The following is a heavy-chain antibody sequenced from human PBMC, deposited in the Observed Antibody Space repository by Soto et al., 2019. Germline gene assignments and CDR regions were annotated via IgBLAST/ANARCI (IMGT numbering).Heavy chain of an antibody. CDR2: IYYSGSI. CDR1: GGSISSYC. D-gene: IGHD3-3*01. J-gene: IGHJ4*02. CDR3: ARAYDLWSGYYEY. V-gene: IGHV4-59*01. Sequence: KPSETLSLPCTASGGSISSYCRSWIRQPPGQGLEWIGYIYYSGSITCNPSLKSRVTISVDTSKNQFSLKLSPVTAADTAVYYSARAYDLWSGYYEYWGKGTLVT.